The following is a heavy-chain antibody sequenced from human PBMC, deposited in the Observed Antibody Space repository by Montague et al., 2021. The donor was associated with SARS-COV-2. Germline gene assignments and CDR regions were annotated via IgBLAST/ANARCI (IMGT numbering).Heavy chain of an antibody. CDR3: AREQQLAPRGFGVDA. V-gene: IGHV4-59*11. CDR1: DVPTSAHF. CDR2: IYYSGST. J-gene: IGHJ6*02. Sequence: SETLSLTCTVSDVPTSAHFWSWIRQSPGKGLEWIGYIYYSGSTKYSPSLTSRVTTSLGSSRKHISLELRSVTAADTAVYYCAREQQLAPRGFGVDAWGQGTTVIVTS. D-gene: IGHD6-13*01.